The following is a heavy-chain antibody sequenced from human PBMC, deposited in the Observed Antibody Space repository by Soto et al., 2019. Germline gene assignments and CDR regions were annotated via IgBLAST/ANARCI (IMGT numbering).Heavy chain of an antibody. CDR1: GGTFSSYA. V-gene: IGHV1-69*05. CDR2: IIPIFGTA. D-gene: IGHD6-25*01. J-gene: IGHJ6*02. Sequence: GASVKVSCKASGGTFSSYAISWVRQAPGQGLEWMGGIIPIFGTANYAQKFQGRVTITRDMSTSTAYMELSSLRSEDTAVYYCAALEVGYLFMDVWGQGTTVTVSS. CDR3: AALEVGYLFMDV.